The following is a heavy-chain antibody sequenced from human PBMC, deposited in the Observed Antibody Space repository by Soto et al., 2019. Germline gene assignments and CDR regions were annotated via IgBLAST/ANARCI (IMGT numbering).Heavy chain of an antibody. V-gene: IGHV1-58*01. CDR3: AADIVVVPAAIGTDYYYGMDV. D-gene: IGHD2-2*02. CDR1: GFTFTSSA. J-gene: IGHJ6*02. Sequence: SVKVSCKASGFTFTSSAVQWVRQARGQRLEWIGWIVVGSGNTNYAQKFQERVTITRDMSTSTAYMELSSLRSEDTAVYYCAADIVVVPAAIGTDYYYGMDVWGQGTTVTVSS. CDR2: IVVGSGNT.